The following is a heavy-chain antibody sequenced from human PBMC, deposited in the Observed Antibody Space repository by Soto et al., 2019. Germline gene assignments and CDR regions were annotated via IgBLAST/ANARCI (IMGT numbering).Heavy chain of an antibody. J-gene: IGHJ6*02. CDR3: ARAPPKTYYYDSSGLLDHYYYYGMDV. CDR2: IIPIFGTA. Sequence: SVKVSCKASGGTFSSYAISWVRQAPGQGLEWMGGIIPIFGTANYAQKFQGRVTITADKSTSTAYMELSSLRSEDTAVYYCARAPPKTYYYDSSGLLDHYYYYGMDVWGQGTTVTVSS. CDR1: GGTFSSYA. V-gene: IGHV1-69*06. D-gene: IGHD3-22*01.